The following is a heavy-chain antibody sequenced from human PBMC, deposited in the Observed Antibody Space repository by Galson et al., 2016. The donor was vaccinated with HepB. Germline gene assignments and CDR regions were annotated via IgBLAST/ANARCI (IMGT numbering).Heavy chain of an antibody. D-gene: IGHD1-26*01. Sequence: SETLSLTRVVSGGSIGSSNYYWGWIRQPPGKALEWLGSIYYTGRTFYNPSLKSRVTIFVDTSSNQFSLRLSSVTAADTAVYYCARHEPSFCNSGTCYPYYFDYWGQGTLVTVSS. CDR3: ARHEPSFCNSGTCYPYYFDY. V-gene: IGHV4-39*01. CDR1: GGSIGSSNYY. CDR2: IYYTGRT. J-gene: IGHJ4*02.